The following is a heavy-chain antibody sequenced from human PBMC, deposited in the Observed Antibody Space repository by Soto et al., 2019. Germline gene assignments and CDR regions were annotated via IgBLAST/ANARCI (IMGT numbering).Heavy chain of an antibody. V-gene: IGHV1-69*08. CDR2: IIPILGIA. D-gene: IGHD5-12*01. Sequence: VQLVQSGAEVKQLGSSVKVSCKASGGTFSSYTISWVRQAPGQGLEWMGRIIPILGIANYAQQFQGRVTITADKSTSTAYMELSSLRSEDTAVYYCARDPSAYDLPAYWGQGTLVTVSS. CDR3: ARDPSAYDLPAY. CDR1: GGTFSSYT. J-gene: IGHJ4*02.